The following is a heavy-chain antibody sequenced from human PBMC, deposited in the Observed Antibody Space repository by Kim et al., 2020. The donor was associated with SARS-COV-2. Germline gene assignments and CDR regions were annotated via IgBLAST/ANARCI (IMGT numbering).Heavy chain of an antibody. J-gene: IGHJ4*02. D-gene: IGHD3-10*01. CDR2: ISYDGSNK. V-gene: IGHV3-30*04. CDR1: GFTFSSYA. Sequence: GGSLRLSCAASGFTFSSYAMHWVRQAPGKGLEWVAVISYDGSNKYYADSVKGRFTISRDNSKNTLYLQMNSLRAEDTAVYYCARERRIAGSGSLFDYWGQGTLVTVSS. CDR3: ARERRIAGSGSLFDY.